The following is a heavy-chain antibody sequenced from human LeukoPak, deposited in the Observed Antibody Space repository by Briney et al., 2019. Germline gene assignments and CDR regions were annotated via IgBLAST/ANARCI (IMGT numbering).Heavy chain of an antibody. J-gene: IGHJ4*02. CDR1: GFAFSSNA. CDR3: AKGVSGYGSGRPFDY. D-gene: IGHD3-10*01. Sequence: AGSLRLSCTGSGFAFSSNAVTWVRQAPGKGLEWVASISSGSVSTYYTDSVKGRFTISRDNSRHTMYLQMNSLRAEDSAVYYCAKGVSGYGSGRPFDYWGQGTLVTVSS. CDR2: ISSGSVST. V-gene: IGHV3-23*01.